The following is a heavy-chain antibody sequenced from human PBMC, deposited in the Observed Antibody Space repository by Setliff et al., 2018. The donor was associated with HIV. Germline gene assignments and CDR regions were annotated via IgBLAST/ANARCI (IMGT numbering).Heavy chain of an antibody. CDR2: INIDGGST. D-gene: IGHD5-12*01. CDR1: GFTFRSYW. J-gene: IGHJ4*02. CDR3: AKDPRAAVATICDY. Sequence: GGSLRLSCAASGFTFRSYWMYWVRQPPGKGLVWVSRINIDGGSTNYADSVKGRFTISRDNAKNTLYLQMNGLSAEDTAVYYCAKDPRAAVATICDYWGQGTLVTVSS. V-gene: IGHV3-74*01.